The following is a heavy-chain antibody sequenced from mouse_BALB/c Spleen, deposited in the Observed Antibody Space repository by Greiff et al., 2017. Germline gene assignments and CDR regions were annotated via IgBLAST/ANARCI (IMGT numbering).Heavy chain of an antibody. CDR3: ARGHDPVWFAY. V-gene: IGHV1S132*01. J-gene: IGHJ3*01. CDR2: IFPGTGTT. Sequence: QVQLQQSGAELVKPGASVKLSCKTSGYTFTSYWIQWVKQRPGQGLGWIGEIFPGTGTTYYNEKFKGKATLTIDTSSSTAYMQLSSLTSEDSAVYFCARGHDPVWFAYWGQGTLVTGSA. D-gene: IGHD2-12*01. CDR1: GYTFTSYW.